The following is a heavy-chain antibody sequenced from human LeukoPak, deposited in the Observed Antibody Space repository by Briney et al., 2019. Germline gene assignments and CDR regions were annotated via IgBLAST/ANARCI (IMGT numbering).Heavy chain of an antibody. CDR2: VWYDGSNE. Sequence: GGSLRLSCAASGFTFSSYWVHWVRQAPGKGLEWVAVVWYDGSNEYYADSVKGRFTISRDNSKNTLQLQMNSLRVEDTAVYYCARYGSGSYRQDYWGQGTLVTVSS. CDR1: GFTFSSYW. D-gene: IGHD3-10*01. V-gene: IGHV3-33*08. CDR3: ARYGSGSYRQDY. J-gene: IGHJ4*02.